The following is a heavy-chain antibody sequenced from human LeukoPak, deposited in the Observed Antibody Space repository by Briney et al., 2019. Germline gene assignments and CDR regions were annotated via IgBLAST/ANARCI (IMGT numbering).Heavy chain of an antibody. J-gene: IGHJ5*02. V-gene: IGHV4-59*08. D-gene: IGHD3-10*01. Sequence: SETLSLTCTVSGGSISSYYWSWIRQPPGKRLEWIGYIYYSGSTNYNPSLKSRVTISVDTSKNQFSLKLSSVTAADTAVYYCASSQITINWFDPWGQGTLVTVSS. CDR3: ASSQITINWFDP. CDR2: IYYSGST. CDR1: GGSISSYY.